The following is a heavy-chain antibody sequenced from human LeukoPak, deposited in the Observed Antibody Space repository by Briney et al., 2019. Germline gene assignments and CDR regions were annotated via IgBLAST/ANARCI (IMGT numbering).Heavy chain of an antibody. Sequence: SETLSLTCTVSGGSIRSYYWGWIRQPPGKGLEWIGYIHYSEGTKYNPSLKSRVTMSVDTSKNQFSLKLSSVTAADTAVYYCASRSGSFSDALGIWGQGTLVTVSS. CDR3: ASRSGSFSDALGI. CDR2: IHYSEGT. CDR1: GGSIRSYY. V-gene: IGHV4-59*08. D-gene: IGHD3-10*01. J-gene: IGHJ3*02.